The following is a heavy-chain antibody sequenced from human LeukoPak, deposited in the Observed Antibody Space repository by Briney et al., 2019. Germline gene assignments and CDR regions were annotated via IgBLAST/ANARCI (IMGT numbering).Heavy chain of an antibody. CDR2: ISWNSGSI. Sequence: GRSLRLSCAASGFTFDDYAMHWVRQAPGKGLEWVSGISWNSGSIGYADSVKGRFTISRDNAKNSLYLQMNSLRAEDTAVYYCARDLVTMVRGLLYWGQGTLVTVSS. CDR3: ARDLVTMVRGLLY. J-gene: IGHJ4*02. V-gene: IGHV3-9*01. CDR1: GFTFDDYA. D-gene: IGHD3-10*01.